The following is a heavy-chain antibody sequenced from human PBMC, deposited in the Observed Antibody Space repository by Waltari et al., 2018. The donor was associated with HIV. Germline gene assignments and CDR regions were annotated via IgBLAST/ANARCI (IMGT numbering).Heavy chain of an antibody. Sequence: EVQLLESGGGLVQTGGSLRLSCAASGFTFSTHGMNWVRQAPGKGLGWVSAISGSGGNTYYADSLKGRFTISRDNSKNTLYLQMNSLRAEDTAVYFCVKEHQYSHTWYSYYGMDVWGQGTTVTVSS. D-gene: IGHD6-13*01. J-gene: IGHJ6*02. CDR3: VKEHQYSHTWYSYYGMDV. CDR1: GFTFSTHG. V-gene: IGHV3-23*01. CDR2: ISGSGGNT.